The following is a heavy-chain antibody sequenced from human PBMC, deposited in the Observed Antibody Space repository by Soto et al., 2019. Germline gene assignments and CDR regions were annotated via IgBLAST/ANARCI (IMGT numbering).Heavy chain of an antibody. V-gene: IGHV3-64D*09. Sequence: GGSLRLSCSASGFTFSSYAMHWVRQAPGKGLEYVSAISSNGRCTYYADSVKGRFTISRDNSKNTLYLQMSSLRAEDTAVYYCVKGHGVSGSNYVFDFWGKGALVTVSS. J-gene: IGHJ4*02. CDR2: ISSNGRCT. CDR1: GFTFSSYA. CDR3: VKGHGVSGSNYVFDF. D-gene: IGHD1-26*01.